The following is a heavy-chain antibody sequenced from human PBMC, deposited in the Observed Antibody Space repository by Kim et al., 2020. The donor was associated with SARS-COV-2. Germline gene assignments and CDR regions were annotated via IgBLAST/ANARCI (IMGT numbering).Heavy chain of an antibody. CDR1: GYTFTSYG. D-gene: IGHD3-22*01. CDR2: ISAYNGNT. V-gene: IGHV1-18*01. J-gene: IGHJ6*02. Sequence: ASVKVSCKASGYTFTSYGISWVRQAPGQGLEGMGWISAYNGNTNYAQKLQGRVTMTTDTSTSTAYMELRSLRSDDTAVYYCARSGLQNSSGYRYYYYGMDVWGQGTTVTVSS. CDR3: ARSGLQNSSGYRYYYYGMDV.